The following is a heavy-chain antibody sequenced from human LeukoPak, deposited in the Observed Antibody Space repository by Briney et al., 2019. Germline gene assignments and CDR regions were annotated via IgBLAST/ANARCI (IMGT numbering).Heavy chain of an antibody. J-gene: IGHJ4*02. CDR1: GFTFSGYP. V-gene: IGHV3-30-3*01. Sequence: GKSLRLSCAASGFTFSGYPIHWVRQAPGKGLEWVAVISYDGSNKYYADSVKGRFTISRDNAKNSLYLQMNSPRAEDTAIYYCTRVGYIDEGIDYWGQGTLVTVSS. D-gene: IGHD5-24*01. CDR2: ISYDGSNK. CDR3: TRVGYIDEGIDY.